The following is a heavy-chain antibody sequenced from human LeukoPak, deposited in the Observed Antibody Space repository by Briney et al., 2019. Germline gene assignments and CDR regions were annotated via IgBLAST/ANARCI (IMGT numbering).Heavy chain of an antibody. J-gene: IGHJ4*02. CDR1: GFPVSSNY. V-gene: IGHV3-53*01. Sequence: GGSLRLSYAASGFPVSSNYMSWVRQAPGKGLEWVSIIYSGDSTYYADSVKGRFTISRDNSKNTLYLQMNSLRAEDTAMYYCARSASTYADFDYWGQGTLVTVSS. CDR3: ARSASTYADFDY. D-gene: IGHD2-2*01. CDR2: IYSGDST.